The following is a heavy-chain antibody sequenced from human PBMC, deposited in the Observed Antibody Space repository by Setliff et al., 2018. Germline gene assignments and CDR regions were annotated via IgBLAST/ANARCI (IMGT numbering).Heavy chain of an antibody. J-gene: IGHJ4*02. CDR2: ISGSGGST. CDR3: ARDYDILAGLDY. CDR1: GFTFSSYA. D-gene: IGHD3-9*01. Sequence: PGGSLRLSCAASGFTFSSYAMSWVRQAPGKGLEWVSAISGSGGSTFYADSVKGRFTISRDNSKNTLYLQMNSLRSEDTAVYYCARDYDILAGLDYWGQGTLVTVSS. V-gene: IGHV3-23*01.